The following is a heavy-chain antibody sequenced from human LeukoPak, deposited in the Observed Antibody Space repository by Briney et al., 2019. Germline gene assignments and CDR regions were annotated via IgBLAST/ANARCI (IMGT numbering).Heavy chain of an antibody. Sequence: SETLSLTCTVSGGSISSGSCYWSWLRQPAGKGLEWIGRIYTSGSTNYNPSLKSQVTISVDTSKNQFSLKLSFVTAADTAVYYCARDLYRDLDYLGQGTLVTVSS. CDR1: GGSISSGSCY. D-gene: IGHD4-17*01. CDR3: ARDLYRDLDY. J-gene: IGHJ4*02. CDR2: IYTSGST. V-gene: IGHV4-61*02.